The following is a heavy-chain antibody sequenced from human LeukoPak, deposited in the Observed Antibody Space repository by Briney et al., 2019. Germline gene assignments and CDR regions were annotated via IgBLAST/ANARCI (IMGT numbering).Heavy chain of an antibody. J-gene: IGHJ4*02. D-gene: IGHD3-22*01. Sequence: SETLSLTCTVSGGSISSSSYYWGWIRQPPGKGLEWIGSIYYSGSTYYNPSLKGRVTISVDTSKNQFSLNLNSVTAADTAVYFCARDEGSAYPFDYWGQGTLVTVSS. CDR1: GGSISSSSYY. CDR3: ARDEGSAYPFDY. CDR2: IYYSGST. V-gene: IGHV4-39*07.